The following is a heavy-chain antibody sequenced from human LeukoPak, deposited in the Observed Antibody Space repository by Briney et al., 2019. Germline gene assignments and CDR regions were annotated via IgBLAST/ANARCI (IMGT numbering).Heavy chain of an antibody. CDR1: GFTLSSYW. V-gene: IGHV3-7*04. D-gene: IGHD3-16*01. J-gene: IGHJ6*02. CDR3: VRSAGEIYYYYGMDV. Sequence: GGSLRLSCTASGFTLSSYWMTWVRQAPGKGLQWVANINQDGSEMYYVDSVKSRFTISRDNAKNSLYLQMNSLRGEDTAVYYCVRSAGEIYYYYGMDVWGQGTTVTVSS. CDR2: INQDGSEM.